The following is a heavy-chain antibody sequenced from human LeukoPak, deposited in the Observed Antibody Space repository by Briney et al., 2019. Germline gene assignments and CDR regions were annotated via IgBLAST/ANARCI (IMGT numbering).Heavy chain of an antibody. J-gene: IGHJ4*02. CDR3: ASGDNDPLFDY. V-gene: IGHV4-31*03. D-gene: IGHD1-1*01. CDR1: GGSISSGGYY. CDR2: IYYSGST. Sequence: SETLSLTCTVSGGSISSGGYYWSWIRRHPGKGLEWIGYIYYSGSTYYNPSLKGRVTISVVTSKNQFFLKLSSVTAADTARYYCASGDNDPLFDYWGQGILVTVSS.